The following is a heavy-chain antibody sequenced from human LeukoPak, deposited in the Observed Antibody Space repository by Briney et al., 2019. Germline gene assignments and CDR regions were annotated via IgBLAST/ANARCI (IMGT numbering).Heavy chain of an antibody. CDR3: AREPTYTSTWYTSCDY. CDR1: GFTFSSYT. V-gene: IGHV3-48*01. CDR2: ITGSSSTI. D-gene: IGHD6-13*01. Sequence: PGGSLRLSCTASGFTFSSYTFNWVRQAPGKGLEWVSYITGSSSTIYYADSVKGRFTISRDNAKNSLYLQMNSLRAEDTAVYYCAREPTYTSTWYTSCDYWGQGILVTVSS. J-gene: IGHJ4*02.